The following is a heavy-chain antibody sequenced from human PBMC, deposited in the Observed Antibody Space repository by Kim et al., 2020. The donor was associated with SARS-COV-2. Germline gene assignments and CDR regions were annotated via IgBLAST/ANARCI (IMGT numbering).Heavy chain of an antibody. J-gene: IGHJ6*01. D-gene: IGHD6-19*01. CDR1: GGSLSSSSYY. CDR2: TYYSGNT. CDR3: ARPQRYSSGGYVAFYY. V-gene: IGHV4-39*01. Sequence: SETLSLTCTVSGGSLSSSSYYWGWIRQPPGKGLEWIGTTYYSGNTYYNPSLKSRVTISVDTSKNQFSLKLGSVTAADTAVYYCARPQRYSSGGYVAFYY.